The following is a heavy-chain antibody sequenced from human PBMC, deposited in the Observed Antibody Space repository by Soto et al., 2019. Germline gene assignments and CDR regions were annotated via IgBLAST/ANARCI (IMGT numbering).Heavy chain of an antibody. Sequence: ASVKVSCQASGYTFTSYAMHWVRQAPGQRLEWMGWINPNSGGTNYAQKFQGWVTMTRDTSISTAYMELSRLRSDDTAVYYCARSPSIAVAGSPYGMDVWGQGTTVTVSS. D-gene: IGHD6-19*01. CDR2: INPNSGGT. J-gene: IGHJ6*02. CDR3: ARSPSIAVAGSPYGMDV. V-gene: IGHV1-2*04. CDR1: GYTFTSYA.